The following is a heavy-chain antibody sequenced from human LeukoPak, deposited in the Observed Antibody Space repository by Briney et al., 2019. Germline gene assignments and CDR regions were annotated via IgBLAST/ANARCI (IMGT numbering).Heavy chain of an antibody. CDR3: ARGVRIAVAGNIDY. CDR2: ISYDGSNK. D-gene: IGHD6-19*01. J-gene: IGHJ4*02. V-gene: IGHV3-30*04. Sequence: GGSLRLSCAASGFTFSRYAMHWVRQGPGKGLEWVAAISYDGSNKKYADSVKGRFTISRDNSKNTLYLQMNSLRAEDTAVYYCARGVRIAVAGNIDYWGQGTLVTVSS. CDR1: GFTFSRYA.